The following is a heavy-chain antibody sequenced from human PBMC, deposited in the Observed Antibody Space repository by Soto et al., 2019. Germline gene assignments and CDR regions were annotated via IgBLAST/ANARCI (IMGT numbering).Heavy chain of an antibody. CDR3: GRGIWFGELLSHYYYMDV. Sequence: SETLSLTCTVSGGSISSYYWSWIRQPPGKGLEWIGYIYYSGSTNYNPSLKSRVTISVDTSKNQFSLKLSSVTAADTAVYYCGRGIWFGELLSHYYYMDVWGKGTTVTVSS. J-gene: IGHJ6*03. V-gene: IGHV4-59*01. D-gene: IGHD3-10*01. CDR1: GGSISSYY. CDR2: IYYSGST.